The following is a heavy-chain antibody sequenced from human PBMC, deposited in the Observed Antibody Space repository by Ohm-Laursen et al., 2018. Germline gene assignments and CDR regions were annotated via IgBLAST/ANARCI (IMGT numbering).Heavy chain of an antibody. V-gene: IGHV4-34*01. CDR1: GGSISSYY. D-gene: IGHD1-1*01. Sequence: SETLSLTCTVSGGSISSYYWSWIRQPPGKGLEWIGEINHRGSTNYNPFLKSRVTISIDTSKNQFSLKLRSVTAADTAVYYCARGSAPGQYWGQGTLVTVSS. J-gene: IGHJ4*02. CDR2: INHRGST. CDR3: ARGSAPGQY.